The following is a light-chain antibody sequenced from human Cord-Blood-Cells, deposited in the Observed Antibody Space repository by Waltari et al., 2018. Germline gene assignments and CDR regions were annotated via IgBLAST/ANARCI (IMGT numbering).Light chain of an antibody. V-gene: IGKV1-39*01. Sequence: DIQMTSSPSSLSASVGDRVTITCRASQSISSYLNWYQQKPGKAPKLLIYAASSLQSGVPSRFSGSGSGTDVTLTISSLQPEDFATYYCQQSYSTPFTFGPGTKVDIK. CDR3: QQSYSTPFT. CDR1: QSISSY. CDR2: AAS. J-gene: IGKJ3*01.